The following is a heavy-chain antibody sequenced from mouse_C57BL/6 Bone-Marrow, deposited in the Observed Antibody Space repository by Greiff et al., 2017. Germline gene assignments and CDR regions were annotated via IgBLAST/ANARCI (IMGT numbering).Heavy chain of an antibody. V-gene: IGHV1-5*01. D-gene: IGHD1-1*01. CDR2: IYPGNSDT. CDR1: GYTFTSYW. Sequence: VQLQQSGTVLARPGASVKMSCKTSGYTFTSYWMHWVKQRPGQGLEWIGAIYPGNSDTSYNQKFKGKAKLTAVTSASTAYMELSSLTNEDSAVDYCTAITTVVALDWYFDVWGTGTTVTVSS. CDR3: TAITTVVALDWYFDV. J-gene: IGHJ1*03.